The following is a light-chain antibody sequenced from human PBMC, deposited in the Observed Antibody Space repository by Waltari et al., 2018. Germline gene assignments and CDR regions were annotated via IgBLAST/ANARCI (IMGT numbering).Light chain of an antibody. CDR2: GTS. Sequence: QSVLTQPPSVSGAPGQRVSLSCTGSGSNLGAGYDLHWYQQHPGKAPKLLIYGTSTRPPGVPDRFFGSQSGTSASLAITALQAEDEAEYYCQSYDTSLSVVFGGGTKLTVL. CDR1: GSNLGAGYD. V-gene: IGLV1-40*01. J-gene: IGLJ2*01. CDR3: QSYDTSLSVV.